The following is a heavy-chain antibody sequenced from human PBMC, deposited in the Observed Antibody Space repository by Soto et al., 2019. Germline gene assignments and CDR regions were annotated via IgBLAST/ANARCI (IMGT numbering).Heavy chain of an antibody. V-gene: IGHV1-46*03. D-gene: IGHD1-26*01. CDR1: GYTFTSYY. Sequence: ASVKVSCKASGYTFTSYYMHWVRQAPGQVLEWMGIINPSGGSTSYAQKFQGRVTMTRDTSTSTVYMELSSLRSEDTAVYYCARALLGATRYYYYGMDVWGQGTTVTVSS. J-gene: IGHJ6*02. CDR3: ARALLGATRYYYYGMDV. CDR2: INPSGGST.